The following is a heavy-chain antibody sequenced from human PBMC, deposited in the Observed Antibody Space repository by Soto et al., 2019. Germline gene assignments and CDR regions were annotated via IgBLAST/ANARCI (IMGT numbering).Heavy chain of an antibody. CDR3: ARATGGGDGN. CDR2: IIPIFGTA. J-gene: IGHJ4*02. Sequence: QVQLVQSGSEVKKPGSSVKVSCQASGGTFSSYAISWVRQAPGQGLEWMGGIIPIFGTANYAQKFQGRVTITADKSTSPDYMELSSMRAEDTAVYYCARATGGGDGNWGQGTLVTVSS. D-gene: IGHD2-21*02. V-gene: IGHV1-69*06. CDR1: GGTFSSYA.